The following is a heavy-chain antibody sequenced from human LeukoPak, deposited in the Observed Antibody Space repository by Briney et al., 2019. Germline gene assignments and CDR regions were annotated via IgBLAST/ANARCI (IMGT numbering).Heavy chain of an antibody. CDR1: GFTFSSYS. V-gene: IGHV3-48*01. D-gene: IGHD3-10*01. J-gene: IGHJ6*03. CDR3: ARRLPWFGESYYYYMDV. Sequence: PGGSLRLSCAASGFTFSSYSMNWVRQAPGKGLEWISYISSSSSTIYYADSVKGRFTISRDNAKNSLYLQMNSLRAEDTAVYYCARRLPWFGESYYYYMDVWGKGITVTVSS. CDR2: ISSSSSTI.